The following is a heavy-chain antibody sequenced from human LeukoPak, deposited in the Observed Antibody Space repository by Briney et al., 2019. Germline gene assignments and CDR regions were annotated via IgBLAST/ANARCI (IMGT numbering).Heavy chain of an antibody. Sequence: SETPSLTCTVSGDSISTYYWNWIRQPPGKGLEWIGYIYHSGSTNYNPSLKSRVTISVDTSKNQFSLKLSSVTAADTAVYYCARAFSSSSFYFNYWGQGTLVTVSS. CDR2: IYHSGST. J-gene: IGHJ4*02. CDR3: ARAFSSSSFYFNY. CDR1: GDSISTYY. D-gene: IGHD6-6*01. V-gene: IGHV4-59*01.